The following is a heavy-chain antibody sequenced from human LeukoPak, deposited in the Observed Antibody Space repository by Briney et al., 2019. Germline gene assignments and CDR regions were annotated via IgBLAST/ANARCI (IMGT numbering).Heavy chain of an antibody. D-gene: IGHD3/OR15-3a*01. Sequence: QSGGSLRLSCAASGFTFSTYWMSWVRQAPGKGLEWVANIKQDGSEKYYVDSVKGRFTISRDNAKDSLYLQMNSLRAEDTAVYYCVRVGGFKEFWTGYSVREYYFDYWGQGTLVTVSS. CDR1: GFTFSTYW. V-gene: IGHV3-7*01. CDR3: VRVGGFKEFWTGYSVREYYFDY. J-gene: IGHJ4*02. CDR2: IKQDGSEK.